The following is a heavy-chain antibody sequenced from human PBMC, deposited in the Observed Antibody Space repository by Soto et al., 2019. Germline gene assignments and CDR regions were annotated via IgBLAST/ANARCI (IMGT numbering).Heavy chain of an antibody. D-gene: IGHD2-15*01. J-gene: IGHJ3*02. CDR1: GGSIITYY. Sequence: SETLSLTCTVSGGSIITYYWSWIRQPPGKGLEWIGYIYYSGSTNYNPSLKSRVTISVDTSKNQFSLKPSSVTAADTAVYYCARGDIVVVVAAHVPHAFDIWGQGTMVTVSS. V-gene: IGHV4-59*01. CDR2: IYYSGST. CDR3: ARGDIVVVVAAHVPHAFDI.